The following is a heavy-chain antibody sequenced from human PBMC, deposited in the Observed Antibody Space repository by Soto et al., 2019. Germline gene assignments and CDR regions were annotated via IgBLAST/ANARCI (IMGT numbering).Heavy chain of an antibody. Sequence: QITLKESGPTLMKPTQTLTLTCTFSGFSLSTTAVGVNWIRQPPGKPLEWLALIYWDDTKHYSSSLKNRLTITKDTSKNQVVLTMTNMDPVDTATYYCAHGSGWLSDQWGQGTLVTVSS. CDR3: AHGSGWLSDQ. CDR2: IYWDDTK. D-gene: IGHD6-19*01. J-gene: IGHJ4*02. CDR1: GFSLSTTAVG. V-gene: IGHV2-5*02.